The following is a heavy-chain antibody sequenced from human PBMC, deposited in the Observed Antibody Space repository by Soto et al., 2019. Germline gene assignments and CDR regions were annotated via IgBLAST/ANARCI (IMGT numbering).Heavy chain of an antibody. CDR3: AGAFYSSGWYGAIPDY. J-gene: IGHJ4*02. Sequence: QVQLVQSGAEVKKPGSSVKVSCKASGGTFSSYTISWVRQAPGQGLEWMGRIIPILGIANYAQKFQGRVTITADKSTSTAYMELRSLGSEDTAVYYCAGAFYSSGWYGAIPDYWGQGTLVTVSS. CDR1: GGTFSSYT. CDR2: IIPILGIA. V-gene: IGHV1-69*02. D-gene: IGHD6-19*01.